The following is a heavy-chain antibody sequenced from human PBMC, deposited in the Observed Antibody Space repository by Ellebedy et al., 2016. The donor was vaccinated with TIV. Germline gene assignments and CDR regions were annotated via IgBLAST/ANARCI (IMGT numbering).Heavy chain of an antibody. Sequence: AASVKVSCKASGGTFSSYAISWVRQAPGQGLEWMGRIIPILGIANYAQKFQGRVTITADKSTSTAYMELSSLRSEDTAVYYCAGDYDSSGPPSNWFDPWGQGTLVTVSS. CDR2: IIPILGIA. V-gene: IGHV1-69*04. J-gene: IGHJ5*02. CDR3: AGDYDSSGPPSNWFDP. CDR1: GGTFSSYA. D-gene: IGHD3-22*01.